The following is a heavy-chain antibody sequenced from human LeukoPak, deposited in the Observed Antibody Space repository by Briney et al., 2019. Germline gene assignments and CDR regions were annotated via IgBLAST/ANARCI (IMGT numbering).Heavy chain of an antibody. D-gene: IGHD1-26*01. Sequence: SETLSLTCAVSGGSISSGGYSWSWIRQPPGKGLEWIGYIYHSGSTYYSPPLKSRVSISVDTSKNQFSLRLNSVTAADTAVYYCARHQHSGRKHYYGMDVWGQGTTVTVSS. CDR3: ARHQHSGRKHYYGMDV. CDR1: GGSISSGGYS. V-gene: IGHV4-30-2*01. CDR2: IYHSGST. J-gene: IGHJ6*02.